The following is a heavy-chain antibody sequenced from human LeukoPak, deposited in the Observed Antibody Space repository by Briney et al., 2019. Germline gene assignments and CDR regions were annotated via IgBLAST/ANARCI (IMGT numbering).Heavy chain of an antibody. D-gene: IGHD1-26*01. CDR3: ARGGYSGSFSYYYMDV. J-gene: IGHJ6*03. V-gene: IGHV1-8*01. CDR2: MNPNSGNT. CDR1: GYTFTSYD. Sequence: ASVKVSCKASGYTFTSYDINWVRQATGQGLEWMGWMNPNSGNTGYAQKFQGRVTMTRNTSISTAYMELSSLRSEDTAVYYCARGGYSGSFSYYYMDVWGKGTTVTVSS.